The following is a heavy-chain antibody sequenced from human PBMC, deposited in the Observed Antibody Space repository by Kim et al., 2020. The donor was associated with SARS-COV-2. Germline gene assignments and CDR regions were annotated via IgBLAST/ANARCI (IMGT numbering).Heavy chain of an antibody. CDR2: ISYDGSNK. V-gene: IGHV3-30*03. CDR1: GFTFSSYG. CDR3: ARSDDILTGYADY. D-gene: IGHD3-9*01. Sequence: GGSLRLSCEASGFTFSSYGMHWVRQAPGKGLEWVAVISYDGSNKYYADSVKGRFTISRDNSKNTLYLQMNSLRAEDTAVYYCARSDDILTGYADYWGQGTLVTVSS. J-gene: IGHJ4*02.